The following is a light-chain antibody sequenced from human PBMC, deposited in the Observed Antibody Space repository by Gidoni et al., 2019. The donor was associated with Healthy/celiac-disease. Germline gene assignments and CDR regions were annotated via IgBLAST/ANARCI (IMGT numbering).Light chain of an antibody. J-gene: IGLJ1*01. CDR2: VGTGGIVG. CDR3: GADHGCGSNFLYV. V-gene: IGLV9-49*01. Sequence: QPVLTQPPSASASLGASVTLTCPLSSGYSNYKVDWYQQRPGKGTRCVMRVGTGGIVGSKGDGIPVRFSFLGSGLNRYLTIKNIQEEDVSDYHCGADHGCGSNFLYVFGTGTKVTVL. CDR1: SGYSNYK.